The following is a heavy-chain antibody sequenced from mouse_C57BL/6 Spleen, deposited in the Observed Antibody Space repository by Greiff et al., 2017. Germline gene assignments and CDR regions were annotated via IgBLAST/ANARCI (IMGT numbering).Heavy chain of an antibody. D-gene: IGHD1-1*01. CDR3: ATTRAMDY. CDR2: IDPSDSYT. CDR1: GYTFTSYW. Sequence: QVQLQQPGAELVMPGASVKLSCKASGYTFTSYWMHWLKQRPGQGLEWIGEIDPSDSYTNYNQKFKGKSTLTVDKSSSTAYMQLSSLTSEDSAVYYCATTRAMDYWGQGTSVTVSS. J-gene: IGHJ4*01. V-gene: IGHV1-69*01.